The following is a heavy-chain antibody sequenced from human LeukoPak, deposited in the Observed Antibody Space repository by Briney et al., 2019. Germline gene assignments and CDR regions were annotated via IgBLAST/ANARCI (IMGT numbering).Heavy chain of an antibody. CDR2: ISSSSSTI. V-gene: IGHV3-48*01. CDR1: GFTFSSYS. J-gene: IGHJ5*02. D-gene: IGHD6-19*01. Sequence: GGSLRLSCAASGFTFSSYSMNWVRQAPGKGLEWVSYISSSSSTIYYADSVKGRFTISRDNAKNSLYLQMNSLRAEDTAVYYCARGSRGDSSGNAELGGWFDPWGQGTLVTVSS. CDR3: ARGSRGDSSGNAELGGWFDP.